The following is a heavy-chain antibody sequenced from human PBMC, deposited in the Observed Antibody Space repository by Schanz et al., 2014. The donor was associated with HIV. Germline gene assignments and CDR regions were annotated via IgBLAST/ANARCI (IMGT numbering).Heavy chain of an antibody. CDR3: AKDGPGIAVAGTGYFDY. CDR2: ISGSGFTT. J-gene: IGHJ4*02. V-gene: IGHV3-23*04. CDR1: GFTFDSYG. Sequence: VRLVESGGGVVRPGRSLRLSCAASGFTFDSYGMHWVRQAPGKGLEWVSVISGSGFTTYYADSVQGRFTISRDNSKNTLYLQMSSLRVEDTAVYFCAKDGPGIAVAGTGYFDYWGQGTLVTVSP. D-gene: IGHD6-19*01.